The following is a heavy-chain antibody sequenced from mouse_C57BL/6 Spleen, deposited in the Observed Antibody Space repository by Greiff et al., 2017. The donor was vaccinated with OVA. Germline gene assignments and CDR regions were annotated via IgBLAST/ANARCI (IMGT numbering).Heavy chain of an antibody. V-gene: IGHV1-80*01. CDR2: IYPGDGDT. CDR1: GYAFSSYW. CDR3: AKGPTVTPFDY. D-gene: IGHD1-1*01. J-gene: IGHJ2*01. Sequence: VQLQQSGAELVKPGASVKISCKASGYAFSSYWMNWVKQRPGKGLEWIGQIYPGDGDTNYNGKFKGKATLTADKSSSTAYMQLISLTSEDAAVYFCAKGPTVTPFDYWGQGTTLTVSS.